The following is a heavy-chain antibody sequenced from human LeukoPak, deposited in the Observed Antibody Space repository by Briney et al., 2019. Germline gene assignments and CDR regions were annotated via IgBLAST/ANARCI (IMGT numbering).Heavy chain of an antibody. Sequence: ASVKVSCKASGGTFSSYAISWVRQAPGQGLEWMGRIIPILGIANYAQKFQGRVTITADKSTSTAYMELSGLRSEDTAVYYCARDTVDTVMVVSMDVWGQGTTVTVSS. CDR3: ARDTVDTVMVVSMDV. V-gene: IGHV1-69*04. D-gene: IGHD5-18*01. J-gene: IGHJ6*02. CDR1: GGTFSSYA. CDR2: IIPILGIA.